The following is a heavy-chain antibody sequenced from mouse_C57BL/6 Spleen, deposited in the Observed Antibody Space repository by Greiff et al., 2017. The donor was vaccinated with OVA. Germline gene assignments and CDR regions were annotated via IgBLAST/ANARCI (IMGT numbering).Heavy chain of an antibody. CDR2: IHPNSGST. Sequence: VQLQQPGAELVKPGASVKLSCKASGYTFTSYWMHWVKQRPGQGLEWIGMIHPNSGSTNYNEKFKSKATLTVDKSSSTAYMQLSSLTSEDSAVYYCARPYDYDRDYYAMDYWGQGTSVTVSS. CDR1: GYTFTSYW. D-gene: IGHD2-4*01. V-gene: IGHV1-64*01. CDR3: ARPYDYDRDYYAMDY. J-gene: IGHJ4*01.